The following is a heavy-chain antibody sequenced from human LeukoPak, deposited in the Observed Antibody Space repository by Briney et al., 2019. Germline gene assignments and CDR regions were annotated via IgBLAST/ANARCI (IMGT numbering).Heavy chain of an antibody. V-gene: IGHV4-30-2*01. J-gene: IGHJ6*02. CDR3: ARVSRGVDV. Sequence: SQTLSLTCAVSGDSVSSAGYSWTWIRQPPGKGLEWIGYIYHSGSTSYNPSLKSRVTISVDRSNNQFSLKLTSVTAADTAVYYCARVSRGVDVWGQGTTVTVSS. CDR2: IYHSGST. CDR1: GDSVSSAGYS.